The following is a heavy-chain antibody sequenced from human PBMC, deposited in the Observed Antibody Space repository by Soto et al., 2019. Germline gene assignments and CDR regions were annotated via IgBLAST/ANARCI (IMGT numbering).Heavy chain of an antibody. CDR1: GGSISSGGYY. J-gene: IGHJ4*02. D-gene: IGHD6-19*01. CDR2: IYYSGST. CDR3: ATQKLTISSSGWPFDY. V-gene: IGHV4-31*03. Sequence: PSETLSLTCTVSGGSISSGGYYWSWIRQHPGKGLEWIGYIYYSGSTYYNPSLKSRVTISVDTSKNQFSLKLSSVTAADTAVYYCATQKLTISSSGWPFDYWGQGTLVTVSS.